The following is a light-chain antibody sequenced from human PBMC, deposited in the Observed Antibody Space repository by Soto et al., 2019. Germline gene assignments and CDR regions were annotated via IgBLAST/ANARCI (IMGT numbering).Light chain of an antibody. CDR1: ESFRTS. CDR3: QQYSDWPQT. V-gene: IGKV3-15*01. CDR2: GAS. J-gene: IGKJ1*01. Sequence: EIVGTQSPATLSVSPEERATLSCRASESFRTSFAWYPQKPGRSPSLLIYGASNRATGLPARFSGSGSGTEFTLTISSLQSEDFAVYYFQQYSDWPQTFGQGTKLEFK.